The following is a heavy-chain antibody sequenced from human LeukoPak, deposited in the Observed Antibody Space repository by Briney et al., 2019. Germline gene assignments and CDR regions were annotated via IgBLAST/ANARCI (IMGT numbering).Heavy chain of an antibody. CDR1: GFTFSRYS. J-gene: IGHJ4*02. V-gene: IGHV3-48*01. CDR3: AKSLWFGEMGFDC. CDR2: ISISSPI. D-gene: IGHD3-10*01. Sequence: PGGSLRLSCAASGFTFSRYSMNWVRQAPGKGLEWVSYISISSPIYYADSVKGRFTVSRDNSKNTLSLQMNILRAEDTAVFYCAKSLWFGEMGFDCWGQGTLVTVSS.